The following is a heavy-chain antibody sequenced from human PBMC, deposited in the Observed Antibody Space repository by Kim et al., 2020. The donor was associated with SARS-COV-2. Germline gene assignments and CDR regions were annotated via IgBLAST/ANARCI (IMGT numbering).Heavy chain of an antibody. CDR1: GFTFRNYD. J-gene: IGHJ4*02. Sequence: GGSLRLSCAASGFTFRNYDMNWVRQAPGKGLEWVSFISMSSTTIYYADSVKGRFTISRDNAKNSLYLQMNSLRDEDMAVYYCAGDWALDSWGLGTLVTVSA. CDR2: ISMSSTTI. D-gene: IGHD3-16*01. V-gene: IGHV3-48*02. CDR3: AGDWALDS.